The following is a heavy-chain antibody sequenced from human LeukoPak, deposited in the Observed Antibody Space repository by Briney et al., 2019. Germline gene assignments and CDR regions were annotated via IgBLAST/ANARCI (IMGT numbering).Heavy chain of an antibody. V-gene: IGHV4-34*01. CDR1: GGSFSGSY. CDR3: ARGGSGTLIDY. CDR2: INESGTT. J-gene: IGHJ4*02. D-gene: IGHD2-15*01. Sequence: SETLSLTCAVYGGSFSGSYWSWFRQPPGAGLEWIGEINESGTTNYNPSLKSRVTVSVDTSKNQFSLKLSSVTAADTAVYYCARGGSGTLIDYWGQGTLVTVSS.